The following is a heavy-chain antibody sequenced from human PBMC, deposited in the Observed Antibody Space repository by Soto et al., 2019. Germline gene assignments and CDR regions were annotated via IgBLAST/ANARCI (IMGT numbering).Heavy chain of an antibody. CDR1: GYTFTSYG. V-gene: IGHV1-3*01. CDR3: ARGASPLIDY. CDR2: INAGNGNT. D-gene: IGHD1-26*01. Sequence: GASVKVSCTASGYTFTSYGISWVRQAPGQGLEWMGWINAGNGNTKYSQKFQGRVTVTRDTSASTAYMELSSLRSEDTAVYYCARGASPLIDYWGQGTLVTVSS. J-gene: IGHJ4*02.